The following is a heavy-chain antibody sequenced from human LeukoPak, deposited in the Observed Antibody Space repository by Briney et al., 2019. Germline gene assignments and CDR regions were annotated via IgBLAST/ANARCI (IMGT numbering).Heavy chain of an antibody. CDR2: ISGSGGST. J-gene: IGHJ4*02. CDR3: AKGAFTRFLEWLILDY. D-gene: IGHD3-3*01. Sequence: PGGSLRLSCVASGFTFSSYAMSWVRQAPGKGLEWVSVISGSGGSTYYADSVKGRFTISRDNSKNTLYLQMNSLRAEDTAVYYCAKGAFTRFLEWLILDYWGQGTLVTVSS. V-gene: IGHV3-23*01. CDR1: GFTFSSYA.